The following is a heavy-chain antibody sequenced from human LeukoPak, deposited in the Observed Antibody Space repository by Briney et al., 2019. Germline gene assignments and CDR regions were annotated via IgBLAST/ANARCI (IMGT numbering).Heavy chain of an antibody. CDR1: GFTFSNYW. J-gene: IGHJ4*02. D-gene: IGHD6-13*01. V-gene: IGHV3-7*05. CDR2: IKEDGSEQ. Sequence: GGSLRLSCAASGFTFSNYWMSWVRQAPGKGLEWVANIKEDGSEQYYVDSVKGRFTISRDNSKNTLFLQMSRLRAEDTGVYYCAESIASNGTVYWGQGTQVTVSS. CDR3: AESIASNGTVY.